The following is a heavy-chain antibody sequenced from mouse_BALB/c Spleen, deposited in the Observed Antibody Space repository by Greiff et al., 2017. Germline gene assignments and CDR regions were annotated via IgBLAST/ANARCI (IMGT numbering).Heavy chain of an antibody. V-gene: IGHV5-4*02. J-gene: IGHJ3*01. CDR3: ARDVDGYYVGAY. CDR1: GFTFSDYY. Sequence: EVQLVESGGGLVKPGGSLKLSCAASGFTFSDYYMYWVSQTPEKRLEWVATIRDGGGYTDYPDSVKGRFTISRDNAKNNLYLQMSSLKSEDTAMYYCARDVDGYYVGAYWGQGTLVTVSA. CDR2: IRDGGGYT. D-gene: IGHD2-3*01.